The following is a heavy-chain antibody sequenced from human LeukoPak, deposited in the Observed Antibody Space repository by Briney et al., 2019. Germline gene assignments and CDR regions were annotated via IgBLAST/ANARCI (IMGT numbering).Heavy chain of an antibody. CDR3: VKDGRNSPPG. Sequence: PGGSLRLSCAASGFNFSKYIMTWVRQAPGKGLEWVSSLTASGANTYYADSVKGRFTISRDNSMNTLYLQMNSLRGEDTAIYYCVKDGRNSPPGCGRGTLVTVSS. CDR1: GFNFSKYI. J-gene: IGHJ4*02. CDR2: LTASGANT. D-gene: IGHD2/OR15-2a*01. V-gene: IGHV3-23*01.